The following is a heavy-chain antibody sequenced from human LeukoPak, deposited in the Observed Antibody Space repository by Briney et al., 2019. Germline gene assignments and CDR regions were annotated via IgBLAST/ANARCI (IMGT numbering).Heavy chain of an antibody. V-gene: IGHV1-2*02. CDR2: INPNSGGT. Sequence: PGASVKVSCKTSGYTFTGYYMHWVRQAPGQGLEWMGWINPNSGGTNYAQKFQGRVTMTRDTSISTAYMELSRLRSDDTAVYYCARDGITIFGVVTGDLDAFDIWGQGTMVTVSS. J-gene: IGHJ3*02. CDR1: GYTFTGYY. CDR3: ARDGITIFGVVTGDLDAFDI. D-gene: IGHD3-3*01.